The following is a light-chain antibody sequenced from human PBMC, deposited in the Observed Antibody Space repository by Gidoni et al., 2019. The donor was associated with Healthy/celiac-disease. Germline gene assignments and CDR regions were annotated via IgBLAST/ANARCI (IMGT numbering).Light chain of an antibody. CDR2: GAS. CDR1: QSVSSSY. Sequence: EIVLTQSPGTLSLSPGERATLSCRASQSVSSSYLAWYQQKPGQAPRLLIYGASSRATGIPDRFSGSGAGTDFTLTISRLEPEDLAVYYCQQYGSSPTTFXXXTKVEIK. J-gene: IGKJ1*01. V-gene: IGKV3-20*01. CDR3: QQYGSSPTT.